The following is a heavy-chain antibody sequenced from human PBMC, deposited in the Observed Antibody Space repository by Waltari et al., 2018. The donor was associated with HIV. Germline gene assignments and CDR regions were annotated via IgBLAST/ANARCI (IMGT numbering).Heavy chain of an antibody. CDR1: GVSLTAYY. CDR3: VRGQDDLRDGLYWFHGWDV. V-gene: IGHV4-34*02. CDR2: MTCCHATA. D-gene: IGHD1-1*01. Sequence: QVHLQQWAPGVLKPSVPRSPSCPVQGVSLTAYYWTCLRQSPGKGLEWLGDMTCCHATARYKPSLNSRATISLDPSKNQVSLRLTSVTAADTAIYYCVRGQDDLRDGLYWFHGWDVWGQGTTVTV. J-gene: IGHJ6*02.